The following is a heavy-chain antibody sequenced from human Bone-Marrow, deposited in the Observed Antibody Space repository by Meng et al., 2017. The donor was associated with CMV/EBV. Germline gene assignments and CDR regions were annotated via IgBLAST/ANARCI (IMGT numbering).Heavy chain of an antibody. CDR2: IYYSGST. D-gene: IGHD3-10*02. J-gene: IGHJ4*02. CDR1: GGSFSGYY. CDR3: ARLNSTMLYFDY. Sequence: LTCAVYGGSFSGYYWSWIRHHPGKGLEWIGYIYYSGSTYYNPSLKSRVTISVDTSMSHFSLKLSSVTAADTAVYYCARLNSTMLYFDYWGQGTLVTVSS. V-gene: IGHV4-31*11.